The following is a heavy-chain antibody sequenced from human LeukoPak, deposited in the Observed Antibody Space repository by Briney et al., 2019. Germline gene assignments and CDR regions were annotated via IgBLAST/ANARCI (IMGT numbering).Heavy chain of an antibody. J-gene: IGHJ4*02. CDR1: GFTFSSYW. D-gene: IGHD3-22*01. V-gene: IGHV3-74*01. CDR3: ARPFYYGSGGHPFDY. Sequence: GGSLRLSCVASGFTFSSYWMHLLRQTPGKGLVWVSRINSDGSSTRYADSVRGRFTISRDNAKNTLYLQMNSPRAEYTAVYYCARPFYYGSGGHPFDYWGQGTLVTVSS. CDR2: INSDGSST.